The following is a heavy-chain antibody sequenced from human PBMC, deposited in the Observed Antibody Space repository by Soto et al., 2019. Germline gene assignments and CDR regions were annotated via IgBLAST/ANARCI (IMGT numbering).Heavy chain of an antibody. CDR3: ARYRVVTAIRTFDY. Sequence: PSETLSLTCTVSGGSISSGGYYWSWIRQHPGKGLEWIGYIYYSGSTYYNPSLKSRVTISVDTSKNQFSLKLSSVTAADTAVYYCARYRVVTAIRTFDYWGQGTLVTVSS. V-gene: IGHV4-31*03. D-gene: IGHD2-21*02. CDR1: GGSISSGGYY. J-gene: IGHJ4*02. CDR2: IYYSGST.